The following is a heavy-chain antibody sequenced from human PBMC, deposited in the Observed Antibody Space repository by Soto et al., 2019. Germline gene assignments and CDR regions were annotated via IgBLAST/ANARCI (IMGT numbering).Heavy chain of an antibody. J-gene: IGHJ4*01. Sequence: QMQLVQSGPEVKKPGTSVKVSCKASQFNLDTFRTSVVQWVRQARGQGLEWVGWVVVGSGLTNYAQQFQGKVTITWDMSTSTAYMELSSLRSEDTAVYYCAINIPAIYYFGSWGHGTQVTVSS. CDR3: AINIPAIYYFGS. CDR2: VVVGSGLT. V-gene: IGHV1-58*01. CDR1: QFNLDTFRTSV.